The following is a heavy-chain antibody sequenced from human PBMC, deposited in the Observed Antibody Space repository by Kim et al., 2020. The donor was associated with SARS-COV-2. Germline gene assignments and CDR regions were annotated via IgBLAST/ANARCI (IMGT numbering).Heavy chain of an antibody. V-gene: IGHV3-7*01. J-gene: IGHJ5*02. CDR2: KKDGSEK. CDR3: SSRPA. Sequence: KKDGSEKHYVDSVKGRFTISRDNAKNSLYLQMNSLRTEDTAVYYCSSRPAWGQGTLVTVSS.